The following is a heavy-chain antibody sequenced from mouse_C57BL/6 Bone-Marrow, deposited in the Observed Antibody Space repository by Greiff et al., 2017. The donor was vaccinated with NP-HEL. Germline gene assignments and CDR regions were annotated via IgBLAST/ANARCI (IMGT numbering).Heavy chain of an antibody. V-gene: IGHV1-81*01. D-gene: IGHD3-3*01. CDR3: ARWGLYYAMDY. CDR2: IYPRSGNT. CDR1: GYTFTSYG. Sequence: QVQLQQSGAELARPGASVKLSCKASGYTFTSYGISWVKQRTGQGLEWIGEIYPRSGNTYYIEKFKGKATLTADKSSSTAYMELRSLTSEDSAVYVCARWGLYYAMDYWGQGTSVTVSS. J-gene: IGHJ4*01.